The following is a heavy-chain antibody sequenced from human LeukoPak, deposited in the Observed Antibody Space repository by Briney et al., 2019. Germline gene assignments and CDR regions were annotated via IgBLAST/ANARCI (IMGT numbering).Heavy chain of an antibody. J-gene: IGHJ6*03. Sequence: GGSLRLSCAASGFTFSTYVMSWVRQTPGKGLEWVSSISSTGGTTYYADSVKGRFTISRDNSKNTLYLQMNSLRAEDTAIYYCAKNGDRGAYCTGGTCYPYFYYYMDVWGKGTTVTI. V-gene: IGHV3-23*01. CDR3: AKNGDRGAYCTGGTCYPYFYYYMDV. CDR1: GFTFSTYV. CDR2: ISSTGGTT. D-gene: IGHD2-15*01.